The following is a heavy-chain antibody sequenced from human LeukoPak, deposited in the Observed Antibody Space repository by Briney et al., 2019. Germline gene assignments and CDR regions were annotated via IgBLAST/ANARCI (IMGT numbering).Heavy chain of an antibody. CDR1: GGSISSYY. CDR2: IYYSGST. CDR3: ARARPTFFTAMRWVLDY. D-gene: IGHD5-18*01. J-gene: IGHJ4*02. V-gene: IGHV4-59*01. Sequence: SETLSLTCTVSGGSISSYYWSWIRQPPGKGLEWIGYIYYSGSTNYNPSLKSRVTISVDTSKNQFSLKLSSVTAADTAVYYCARARPTFFTAMRWVLDYWGQGTLVTVSS.